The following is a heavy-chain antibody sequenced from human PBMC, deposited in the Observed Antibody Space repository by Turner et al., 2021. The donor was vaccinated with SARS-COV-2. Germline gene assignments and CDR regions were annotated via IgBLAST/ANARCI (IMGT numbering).Heavy chain of an antibody. CDR1: GFTLSIYW. CDR3: ARDIVVFTHAFDI. Sequence: VQLVESGGALVQPGGSLRLPCSASGFTLSIYWISWVRQAPGKGMEWVANIKQDGSEKYYVDSVKGRFTISRDNAKNSLYLQMNSLRAEDTAVYYCARDIVVFTHAFDIWGQGTMVTVSS. D-gene: IGHD3-22*01. V-gene: IGHV3-7*01. J-gene: IGHJ3*02. CDR2: IKQDGSEK.